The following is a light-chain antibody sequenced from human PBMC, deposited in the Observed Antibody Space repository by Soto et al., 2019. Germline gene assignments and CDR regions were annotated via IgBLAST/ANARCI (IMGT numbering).Light chain of an antibody. CDR1: TSISSW. J-gene: IGKJ2*01. V-gene: IGKV1-5*03. CDR2: TAS. Sequence: DIRMTQSPSTLSASVGDRVTITCRASTSISSWLTWYQQKPGKAPKPLIYTASSLESGVPSRFSGSGSGTEFTLTISSLEPDDFATYYCQHFNSYPYTFGQGTKLEIK. CDR3: QHFNSYPYT.